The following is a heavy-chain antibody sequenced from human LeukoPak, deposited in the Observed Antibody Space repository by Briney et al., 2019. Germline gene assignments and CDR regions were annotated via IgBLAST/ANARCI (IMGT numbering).Heavy chain of an antibody. CDR1: GGTSSSYV. J-gene: IGHJ5*02. CDR3: ARALLRYCSSTSCYWFDP. Sequence: ASVKVSCKASGGTSSSYVISWVRQAPGQGLEWMGGIIPIFGTANYAQKFQGRVTITADESTSTAYMELSSLRSEDTAVYYCARALLRYCSSTSCYWFDPWGQGTLVTVSS. D-gene: IGHD2-2*01. CDR2: IIPIFGTA. V-gene: IGHV1-69*13.